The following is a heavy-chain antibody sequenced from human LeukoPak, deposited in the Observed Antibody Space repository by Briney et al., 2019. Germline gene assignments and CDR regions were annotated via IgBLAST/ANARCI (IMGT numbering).Heavy chain of an antibody. CDR2: IYYSGST. CDR3: ARGAYFYGSGINWFDP. J-gene: IGHJ5*02. V-gene: IGHV4-39*07. D-gene: IGHD3-10*01. CDR1: GGSISSSSYY. Sequence: SETLSLTCTVSGGSISSSSYYWGWIRQPPGKGLEWIGSIYYSGSTNYNPSLKSRVTISVDTSKNQFSLKLSYVTAADTAVYYCARGAYFYGSGINWFDPWGQGTLVTVSS.